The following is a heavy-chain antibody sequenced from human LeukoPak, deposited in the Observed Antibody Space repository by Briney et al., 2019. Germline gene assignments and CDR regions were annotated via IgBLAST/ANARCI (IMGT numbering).Heavy chain of an antibody. D-gene: IGHD3-10*01. V-gene: IGHV3-30*02. J-gene: IGHJ4*02. CDR3: ARDYYGSGSYPFDY. CDR2: IRYDGSNK. Sequence: GGSLRLSCAASGFTFSSYGMHWVRQAPGKGLEWVAFIRYDGSNKYYADSVKGRFTISRDNSKNTLYLQMNSLRAEDTALYYCARDYYGSGSYPFDYWGQGTLVTVSS. CDR1: GFTFSSYG.